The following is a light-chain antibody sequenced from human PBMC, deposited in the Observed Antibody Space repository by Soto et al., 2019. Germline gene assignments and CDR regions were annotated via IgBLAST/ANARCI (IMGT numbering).Light chain of an antibody. Sequence: QSVLTQSPSASASLGASVKLTCTLSSGHSSYAIAWHQQQPEKGPRYLMKLSSDGSHSKGDGIPDRFSGSSSGAERYLTISSLQSEDEADDYCPTWDAGARVVFGGGTVVTV. J-gene: IGLJ2*01. CDR2: LSSDGSH. CDR1: SGHSSYA. CDR3: PTWDAGARVV. V-gene: IGLV4-69*01.